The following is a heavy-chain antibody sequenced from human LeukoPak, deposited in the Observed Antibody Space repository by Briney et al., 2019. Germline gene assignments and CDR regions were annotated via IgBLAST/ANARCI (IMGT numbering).Heavy chain of an antibody. CDR2: IYSGGST. J-gene: IGHJ2*01. Sequence: GGSLRLSCAASGFTVSSNYMSWVRQAPGKGLEWVSVIYSGGSTYYADSVKGRFTISRDNSKNTLYLQMNSLRAEDTAVYYCAAILRLNWYFDLWGRGTLVTVSS. CDR1: GFTVSSNY. CDR3: AAILRLNWYFDL. D-gene: IGHD1-26*01. V-gene: IGHV3-66*01.